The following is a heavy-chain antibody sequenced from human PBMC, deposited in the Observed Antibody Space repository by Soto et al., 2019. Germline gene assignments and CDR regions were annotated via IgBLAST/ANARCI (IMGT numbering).Heavy chain of an antibody. J-gene: IGHJ4*01. D-gene: IGHD2-15*01. CDR2: IYYSGST. CDR3: ARGIGGAPGFDY. Sequence: QVQLQESGPGLVKPSETLSLTCTVSGGSISSYYWSWIRQPPGKELEWIGYIYYSGSTKYTPSLNSQSTIPVNTSKIHLSLKLGFWAAADTAVYSCARGIGGAPGFDYW. CDR1: GGSISSYY. V-gene: IGHV4-59*01.